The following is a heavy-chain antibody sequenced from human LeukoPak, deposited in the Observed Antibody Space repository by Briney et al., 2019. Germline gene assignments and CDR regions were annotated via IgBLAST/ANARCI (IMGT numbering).Heavy chain of an antibody. CDR1: GGSFSGYY. D-gene: IGHD3-16*01. CDR3: ARETSQKGAHYMDV. V-gene: IGHV4-34*01. J-gene: IGHJ6*03. CDR2: INHSGST. Sequence: SETLSLTCAVYGGSFSGYYWSRIRQPPGKGLEWIGEINHSGSTNYNPSLKSRVTISVDTSKKQFSLKLTSVTVADTAVYYCARETSQKGAHYMDVWGKGTTVTISS.